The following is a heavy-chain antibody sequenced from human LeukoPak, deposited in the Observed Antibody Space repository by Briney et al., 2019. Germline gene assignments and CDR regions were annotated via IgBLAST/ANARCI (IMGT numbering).Heavy chain of an antibody. V-gene: IGHV3-30*04. Sequence: GGSLRLSCAASGFTFSSYAMHWVRQAPGKGLEWVAVMSYDGGNKYYAESVKGRFTISRDNAKNSLYLQMNSLRAEDTALYYCAKDRDIRWGALFDYWGQGTLVTVSS. CDR1: GFTFSSYA. J-gene: IGHJ4*02. D-gene: IGHD3-9*01. CDR2: MSYDGGNK. CDR3: AKDRDIRWGALFDY.